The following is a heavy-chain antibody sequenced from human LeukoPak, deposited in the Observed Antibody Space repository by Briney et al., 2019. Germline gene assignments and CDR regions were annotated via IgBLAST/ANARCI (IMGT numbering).Heavy chain of an antibody. Sequence: GASVKVSCKASGYTFKNYDINWVRQATGQGLEWMGWMNPNFGATDYAQKFRGRFTITMDTSINTTYMELSSLRSEDTAVYYCARSRVGNGDYLFEDVWGQGTLVTVSS. J-gene: IGHJ4*02. CDR2: MNPNFGAT. V-gene: IGHV1-8*03. CDR1: GYTFKNYD. D-gene: IGHD4-17*01. CDR3: ARSRVGNGDYLFEDV.